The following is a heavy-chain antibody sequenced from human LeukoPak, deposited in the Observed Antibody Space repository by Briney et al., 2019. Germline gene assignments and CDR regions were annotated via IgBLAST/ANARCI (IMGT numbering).Heavy chain of an antibody. CDR1: GFTFSSYS. J-gene: IGHJ4*02. CDR3: ARDGSRIAVAGFHPYCFDY. D-gene: IGHD6-19*01. V-gene: IGHV3-21*01. Sequence: GGSLRLSCAASGFTFSSYSMNWVRQAPGKGLEWVSSISSSSSYIYYADSVKGRFTISRDNAKNSLYLQMNSLRAEDTAVYYCARDGSRIAVAGFHPYCFDYWGQGTLVTVSS. CDR2: ISSSSSYI.